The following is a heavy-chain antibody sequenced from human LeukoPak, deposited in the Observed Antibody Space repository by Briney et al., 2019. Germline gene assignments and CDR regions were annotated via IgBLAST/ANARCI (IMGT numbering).Heavy chain of an antibody. Sequence: GGSLRLSCVVSGFTFTRYGMSWVRQAPGKGLEWVSSISVSGANTYYADSVKGRFTISRDNSKDTLYLQMNSLRAEDTAVYYCAKDHCSGGSCYLFDYWGQGALVTVSS. D-gene: IGHD2-15*01. CDR3: AKDHCSGGSCYLFDY. CDR1: GFTFTRYG. V-gene: IGHV3-23*01. J-gene: IGHJ4*02. CDR2: ISVSGANT.